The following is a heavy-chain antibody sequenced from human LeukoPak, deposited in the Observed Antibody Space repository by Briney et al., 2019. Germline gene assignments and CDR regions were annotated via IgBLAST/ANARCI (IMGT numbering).Heavy chain of an antibody. Sequence: ETLSLTCAVYGGSFSGYYWSWIRQPPGRGLQWVASMKGDASLIYYVDSVKGRFTISRDNARNSLYLQMNSLRVEDTAVYYCARLSGGVTTFDYWGQGALVTVSS. CDR3: ARLSGGVTTFDY. D-gene: IGHD2-8*02. J-gene: IGHJ4*02. V-gene: IGHV3-7*01. CDR1: GGSFSGYY. CDR2: MKGDASLI.